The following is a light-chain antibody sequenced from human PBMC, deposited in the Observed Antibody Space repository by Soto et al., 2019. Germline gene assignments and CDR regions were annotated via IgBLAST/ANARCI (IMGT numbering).Light chain of an antibody. CDR2: EVS. CDR1: TSDVGTYKF. CDR3: FSHAGSHVI. Sequence: QSALTQPASVSGSPGQSITISCTGTTSDVGTYKFVSWYQQHPGIAPKLMIYEVSERPSGVSNRFSGSKSGNTASLTISGLQAEDEADYYCFSHAGSHVIFCGGTKLTVL. V-gene: IGLV2-23*02. J-gene: IGLJ2*01.